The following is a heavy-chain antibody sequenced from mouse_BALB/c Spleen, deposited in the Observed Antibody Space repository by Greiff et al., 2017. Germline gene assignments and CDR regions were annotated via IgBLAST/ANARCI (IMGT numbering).Heavy chain of an antibody. J-gene: IGHJ1*01. V-gene: IGHV5-17*02. Sequence: EVKLMESGGGLVQPGGSRKLSCAASGFTFSSFGMHWVRQAPEQGLEWVAYISSGSSTIYYADTVKGRFTISRDNPKNTLFLQMTSLRSEDTAMYYCARDNPWYFDVWGAGTTVTVSS. D-gene: IGHD1-3*01. CDR3: ARDNPWYFDV. CDR2: ISSGSSTI. CDR1: GFTFSSFG.